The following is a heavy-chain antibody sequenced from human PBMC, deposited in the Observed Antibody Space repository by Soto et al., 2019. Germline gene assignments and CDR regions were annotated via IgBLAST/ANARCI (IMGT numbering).Heavy chain of an antibody. J-gene: IGHJ5*02. Sequence: PSETLSLTCAFYGGSFSGYYWIWIRQPPGKGLEWIGEINHSGSTSYNPSLKSRVTISVDTPKNQFSLKLSSVTAADTAVYYCARKSITILNWFDPWGQGTLVTVSS. CDR3: ARKSITILNWFDP. CDR1: GGSFSGYY. CDR2: INHSGST. V-gene: IGHV4-34*01. D-gene: IGHD3-3*01.